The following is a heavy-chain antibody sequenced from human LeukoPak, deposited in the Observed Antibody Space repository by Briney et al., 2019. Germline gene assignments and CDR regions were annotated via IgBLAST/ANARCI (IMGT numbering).Heavy chain of an antibody. V-gene: IGHV3-9*01. CDR3: AKAKGAYRLTYYFDY. J-gene: IGHJ4*02. Sequence: GGSVRLSCAASGFTVSSNYMSWVRQAPGKGLEWVSGISWNSGSIGYADSVKGRFTISRDNAKNSLYLQMNSLRAEDTALYYCAKAKGAYRLTYYFDYWGQGTLVTVSS. D-gene: IGHD3-16*01. CDR2: ISWNSGSI. CDR1: GFTVSSNY.